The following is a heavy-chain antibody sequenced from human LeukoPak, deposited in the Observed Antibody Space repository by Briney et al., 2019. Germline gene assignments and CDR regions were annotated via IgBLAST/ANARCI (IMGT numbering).Heavy chain of an antibody. CDR1: GLTFSSYG. J-gene: IGHJ4*02. V-gene: IGHV3-30*18. CDR2: ISYDGSNK. D-gene: IGHD2-15*01. CDR3: AKDQWEYCSGGSCYSFDY. Sequence: GGSLRLSCAASGLTFSSYGMHWVRQAPGKGLEWVAVISYDGSNKYYADSVKGRFTISRDNSKNTLYLQMNSLRAEDTAVYYCAKDQWEYCSGGSCYSFDYWGQGTLVTVSS.